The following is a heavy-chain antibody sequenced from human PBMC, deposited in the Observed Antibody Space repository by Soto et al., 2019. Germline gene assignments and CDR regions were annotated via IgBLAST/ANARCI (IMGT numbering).Heavy chain of an antibody. J-gene: IGHJ6*02. CDR1: GFTFSNYG. Sequence: VGSLRLSCAASGFTFSNYGMHWVRHSPGKGLEWVAFISDDGSNKYYADSMKGRFTMSRDNSKSTLYLQMNSLRVEDTAVYYCTKRRNVLRFLEWSSGMEVWGQGTTVTVSS. V-gene: IGHV3-30*18. CDR3: TKRRNVLRFLEWSSGMEV. CDR2: ISDDGSNK. D-gene: IGHD3-3*01.